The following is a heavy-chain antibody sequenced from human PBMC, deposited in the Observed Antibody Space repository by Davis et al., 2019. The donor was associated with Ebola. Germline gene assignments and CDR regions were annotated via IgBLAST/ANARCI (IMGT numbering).Heavy chain of an antibody. CDR3: ARYRAARPGGVDY. CDR1: GGSFSGYY. Sequence: MPSETLSLTCAVYGGSFSGYYWSWIRQPPGKGLEWIGEINHSGSTNYNPSLKSRVTISVDTSKNQFSLKLSSVTAADTAVYYCARYRAARPGGVDYWGQGTLVTVSS. V-gene: IGHV4-34*01. J-gene: IGHJ4*02. D-gene: IGHD6-6*01. CDR2: INHSGST.